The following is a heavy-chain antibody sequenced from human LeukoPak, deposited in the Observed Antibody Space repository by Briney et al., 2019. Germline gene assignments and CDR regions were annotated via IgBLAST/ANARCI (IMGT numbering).Heavy chain of an antibody. D-gene: IGHD2-21*01. V-gene: IGHV1-69*13. CDR3: ARAIYCGGDCYQYYFDY. J-gene: IGHJ4*02. CDR1: GGTFSSYA. Sequence: SVKVSCKASGGTFSSYAISWVRQAPGRGLEWMGGIIPIFGTANYAQKFQGRVTITADESTSTAYMELSSLRSEDTAVYYCARAIYCGGDCYQYYFDYWGQGTLVTVSS. CDR2: IIPIFGTA.